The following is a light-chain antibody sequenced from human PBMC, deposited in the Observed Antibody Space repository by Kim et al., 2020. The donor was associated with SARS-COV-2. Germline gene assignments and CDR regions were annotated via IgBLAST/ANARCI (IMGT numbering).Light chain of an antibody. CDR2: KDT. Sequence: VPPRQTARIPCSGDALAKQYAYWYQQKAGQAPVLVIYKDTERPSGIPERFSGSRSGTTATLTISGVQAEDEADYYCQSADSSGVVFGGGTQLTVL. J-gene: IGLJ2*01. CDR1: ALAKQY. V-gene: IGLV3-25*03. CDR3: QSADSSGVV.